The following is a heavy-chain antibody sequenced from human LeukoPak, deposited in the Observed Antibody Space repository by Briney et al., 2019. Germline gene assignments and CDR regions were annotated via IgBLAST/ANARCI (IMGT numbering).Heavy chain of an antibody. V-gene: IGHV4-39*01. D-gene: IGHD6-19*01. CDR1: GGSISSSSYY. Sequence: SETLSLTCTVSGGSISSSSYYWGWIRRPPGKGLEWIGSIYYSGDTYYNPSLKSRRVTISVDTSKNQFPLRLSSVTAADTAVYYCARHQWHYYYYMGVWGKGSTVTVSS. CDR2: IYYSGDT. CDR3: ARHQWHYYYYMGV. J-gene: IGHJ6*03.